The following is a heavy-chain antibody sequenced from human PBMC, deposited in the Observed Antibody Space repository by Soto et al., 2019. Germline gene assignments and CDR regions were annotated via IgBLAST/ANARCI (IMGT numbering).Heavy chain of an antibody. CDR2: INPNSGGT. Sequence: QVQLVQSGAEVKKPGASVKVSCKASGYTFTGYYMHWVRQAPGQGLEWMGWINPNSGGTNYAQKFKGWVTMTRDTSISTAYMELSRLRSDDTAVYYCARDGGDGTTQGAGFDPWGQGTLVTVSS. J-gene: IGHJ5*02. CDR1: GYTFTGYY. CDR3: ARDGGDGTTQGAGFDP. D-gene: IGHD3-16*01. V-gene: IGHV1-2*04.